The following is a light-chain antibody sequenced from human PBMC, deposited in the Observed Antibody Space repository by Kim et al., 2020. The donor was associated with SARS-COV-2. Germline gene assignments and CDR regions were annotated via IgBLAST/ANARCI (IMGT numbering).Light chain of an antibody. Sequence: APGKTARLTCGGNNIGSKSVHWYQQKRGQAPVLVIYYDSDRPSGIPERFSGSNSGNTATLTISRVEAGDEADYYCQVWDSSSDHPVFGGGTQLTVL. CDR3: QVWDSSSDHPV. J-gene: IGLJ3*02. V-gene: IGLV3-21*04. CDR2: YDS. CDR1: NIGSKS.